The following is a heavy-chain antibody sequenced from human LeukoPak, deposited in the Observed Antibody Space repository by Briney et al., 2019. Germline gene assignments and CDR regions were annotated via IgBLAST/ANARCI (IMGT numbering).Heavy chain of an antibody. V-gene: IGHV3-9*03. D-gene: IGHD3-3*02. CDR1: GFTFDDYA. CDR3: AKDPNRHIWSGYYGAFGI. CDR2: ISWNSGSI. J-gene: IGHJ3*02. Sequence: GGSLRLSCAASGFTFDDYAMHWVRQAPGKGLEWVSGISWNSGSIGYADSVKGRFTISRDNAKNSLYLQMNSLRAEDMALYYCAKDPNRHIWSGYYGAFGIWGQGTMVTVSS.